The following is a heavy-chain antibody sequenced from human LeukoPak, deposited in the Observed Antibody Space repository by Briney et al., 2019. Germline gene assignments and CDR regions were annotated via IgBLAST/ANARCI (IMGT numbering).Heavy chain of an antibody. D-gene: IGHD2-21*02. Sequence: PGGSLRLSCAASGFTFSSYEMNWVRQAPGKGLEWVSYISSSGSTIYYADSVKGRFTISRDNAKNSLYLQMNSLRAEDTAVYYCARGWPYCGGDCYYSDYWGQGTLVTVSS. CDR3: ARGWPYCGGDCYYSDY. J-gene: IGHJ4*02. V-gene: IGHV3-48*03. CDR2: ISSSGSTI. CDR1: GFTFSSYE.